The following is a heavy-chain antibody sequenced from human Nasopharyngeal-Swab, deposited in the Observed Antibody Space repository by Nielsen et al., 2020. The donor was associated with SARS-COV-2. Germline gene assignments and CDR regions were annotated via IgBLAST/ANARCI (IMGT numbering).Heavy chain of an antibody. Sequence: GESLKISCAASGFTFSSYGMHWVRQAPGKGLEWVAVIWYDGSNKYYADSVKGRFTISRDDSKNTLHLQMNSLRAEDTAVYYCARGVEDSSGWIDYFDYWGQGTLVTVSS. J-gene: IGHJ4*02. V-gene: IGHV3-33*01. CDR1: GFTFSSYG. CDR2: IWYDGSNK. CDR3: ARGVEDSSGWIDYFDY. D-gene: IGHD6-19*01.